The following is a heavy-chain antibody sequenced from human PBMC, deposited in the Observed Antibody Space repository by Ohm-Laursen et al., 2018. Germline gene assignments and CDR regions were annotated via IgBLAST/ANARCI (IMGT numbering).Heavy chain of an antibody. CDR1: GFTFSSYW. Sequence: SLRLSCAASGFTFSSYWMHWVRQVPGKGLEWVSGISWNSDKIGYADSVKGRFTISRGNAKNSLYLQMNSLRTEDTALYYCAKGNGDPLYNWFDPWGQGTLVTVSS. J-gene: IGHJ5*02. V-gene: IGHV3-9*01. CDR2: ISWNSDKI. D-gene: IGHD2-21*02. CDR3: AKGNGDPLYNWFDP.